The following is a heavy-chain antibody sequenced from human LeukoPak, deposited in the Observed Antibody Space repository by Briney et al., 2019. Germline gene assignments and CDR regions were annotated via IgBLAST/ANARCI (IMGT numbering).Heavy chain of an antibody. CDR3: ARDYYDSSGYPVNYFDY. D-gene: IGHD3-22*01. CDR1: GGSISSSSYY. Sequence: PSETLSLTCTVSGGSISSSSYYWGWIRQPPGKGLEWIGSIYYSGSTYYNPSLKSRVTISVDTSKNQFSLKLSSVTAADTAVYYCARDYYDSSGYPVNYFDYWGQGTLVTVSS. V-gene: IGHV4-39*07. CDR2: IYYSGST. J-gene: IGHJ4*02.